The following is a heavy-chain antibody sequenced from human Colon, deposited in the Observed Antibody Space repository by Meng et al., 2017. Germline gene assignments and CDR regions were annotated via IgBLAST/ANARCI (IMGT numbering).Heavy chain of an antibody. Sequence: QVQLVQSGAEVKNPGAAVKGYCKASGYSFIGYHLHWGRQAPGQGLEWVGRINPNTGGTNYAQKFQGRVTLTSDTSMSIAYMEMSSLISDDTAVYYCARVPFYYDRSGFYLDSWGQGTLVTVSS. CDR3: ARVPFYYDRSGFYLDS. V-gene: IGHV1-2*06. CDR2: INPNTGGT. D-gene: IGHD3-22*01. CDR1: GYSFIGYH. J-gene: IGHJ4*02.